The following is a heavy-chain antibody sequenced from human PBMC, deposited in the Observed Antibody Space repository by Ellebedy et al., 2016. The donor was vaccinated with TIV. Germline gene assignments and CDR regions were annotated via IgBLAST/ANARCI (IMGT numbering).Heavy chain of an antibody. CDR1: GFTFSSYA. D-gene: IGHD4-17*01. V-gene: IGHV3-20*04. J-gene: IGHJ4*02. CDR3: ARGGSTTVTTQEN. CDR2: INWNGGST. Sequence: GGSLRLSCAASGFTFSSYAMSWVRQAPGKGLEWVSGINWNGGSTGYADSVKGRFTISRDNAKNSLYLQMNSLRAEDTAVYYCARGGSTTVTTQENWGQGTLVTVSS.